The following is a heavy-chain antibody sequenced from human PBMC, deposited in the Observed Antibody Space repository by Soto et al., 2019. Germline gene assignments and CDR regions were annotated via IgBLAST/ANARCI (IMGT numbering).Heavy chain of an antibody. V-gene: IGHV4-59*01. CDR2: IYYSGST. J-gene: IGHJ4*02. CDR3: ARETLAAAGFDY. CDR1: GGSISSYY. Sequence: PSETLSLTCTVSGGSISSYYWSWIRQPPGKGLEWIGYIYYSGSTNYNPSHKSRVTISVDTSKNQFSLKLSSVTAADTAVYYCARETLAAAGFDYWGQGTLVTVSS. D-gene: IGHD6-13*01.